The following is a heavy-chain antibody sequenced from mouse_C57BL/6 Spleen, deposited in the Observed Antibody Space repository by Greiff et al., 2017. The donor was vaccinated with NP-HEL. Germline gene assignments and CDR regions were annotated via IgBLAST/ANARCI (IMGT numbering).Heavy chain of an antibody. J-gene: IGHJ2*01. Sequence: DVMLVESGGGLVKPGGSLKLSCAASGFTFSSYTMSWVRQTPEQGLEWVATISGGGGNTYYPDSVKGRFTFSRDNAQNTLYLQRSSLRSEDTALYYCARHVGSSFDYWGQGTTLTVSS. CDR2: ISGGGGNT. CDR3: ARHVGSSFDY. V-gene: IGHV5-9*01. CDR1: GFTFSSYT. D-gene: IGHD1-1*01.